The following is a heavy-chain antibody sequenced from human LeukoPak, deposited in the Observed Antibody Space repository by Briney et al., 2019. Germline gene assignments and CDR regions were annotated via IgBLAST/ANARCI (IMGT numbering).Heavy chain of an antibody. V-gene: IGHV3-53*01. CDR2: IYSDNT. CDR1: GFTVSSNS. D-gene: IGHD2-2*01. J-gene: IGHJ6*03. Sequence: GGSLRLSCTVSGFTVSSNSMSWVRQAPGKGLEWVSFIYSDNTHYSDSVKGRFTISRDNSKNTLYLQMNSLRAEDTAVYYCAKYQLLWYYYYYYMDVWGKGTTVTISS. CDR3: AKYQLLWYYYYYYMDV.